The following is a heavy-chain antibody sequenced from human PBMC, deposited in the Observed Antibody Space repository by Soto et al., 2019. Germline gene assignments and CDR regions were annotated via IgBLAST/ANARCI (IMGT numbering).Heavy chain of an antibody. CDR3: ARDRGYDAHDYYYNAMDV. D-gene: IGHD2-15*01. Sequence: GGSLRLSCISSGFTFRTYTMNWVRQAPGKGLEWVSGIRGFSPYTFYAESVRGRFAISRDNAKNSLYLQMDSLRAEDTAVYYCARDRGYDAHDYYYNAMDVWGQGTTVTVSS. V-gene: IGHV3-21*01. CDR1: GFTFRTYT. J-gene: IGHJ6*02. CDR2: IRGFSPYT.